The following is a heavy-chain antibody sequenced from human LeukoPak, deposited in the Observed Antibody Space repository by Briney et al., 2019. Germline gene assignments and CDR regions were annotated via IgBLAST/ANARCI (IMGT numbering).Heavy chain of an antibody. CDR1: GFTFSGSA. V-gene: IGHV3-73*01. CDR3: TRDSGTYNWFDP. Sequence: GGSLRLSCAASGFTFSGSAIHWVRQSSGKGLEWVGQVDKKDKGYATATAYAASVKGRFTISRDDSINTAYLQMKSLKTEDTALYYCTRDSGTYNWFDPWGQGTLVTVSS. J-gene: IGHJ5*02. D-gene: IGHD1-26*01. CDR2: VDKKDKGYATAT.